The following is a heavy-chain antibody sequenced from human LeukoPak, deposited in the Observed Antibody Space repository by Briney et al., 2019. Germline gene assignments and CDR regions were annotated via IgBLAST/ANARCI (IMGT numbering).Heavy chain of an antibody. J-gene: IGHJ3*02. D-gene: IGHD1-26*01. CDR3: AGEWGIVGALDAFDI. CDR1: GFTFSSYS. CDR2: ISSSSSYI. Sequence: GGSLRLSCAASGFTFSSYSMNWVRQAPGKGLEWVSSISSSSSYIYYADSVKGRFTISRDDAKNSLYLQMNSLRAEDTAVYYCAGEWGIVGALDAFDIWGQGTMVTVSS. V-gene: IGHV3-21*01.